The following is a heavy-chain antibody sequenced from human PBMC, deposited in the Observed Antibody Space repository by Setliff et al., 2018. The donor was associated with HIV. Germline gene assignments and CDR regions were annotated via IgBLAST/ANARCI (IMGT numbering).Heavy chain of an antibody. V-gene: IGHV4-39*01. D-gene: IGHD5-12*01. Sequence: PSETLSLTCTVSGGSIRATSYYWGWIRQPPGKGLEWIGSIYYSGSTKYNPSLKSRVTISLDMSKNQFSLKLNSVTAADTATYYCARGKSGSYDAYDMWGQGTMVTVSS. CDR2: IYYSGST. CDR3: ARGKSGSYDAYDM. CDR1: GGSIRATSYY. J-gene: IGHJ3*02.